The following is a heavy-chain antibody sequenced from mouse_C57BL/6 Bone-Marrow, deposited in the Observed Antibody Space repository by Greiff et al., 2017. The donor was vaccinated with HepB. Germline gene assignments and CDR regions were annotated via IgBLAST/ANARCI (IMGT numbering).Heavy chain of an antibody. D-gene: IGHD2-1*01. CDR2: INPYNGGT. V-gene: IGHV1-19*01. Sequence: VHVKQSGPVLVKPGASVKMSCKASGYTFTDYYMNWVKQSHGKSLEWIGVINPYNGGTSYNQKFKGKATLTVDKSSSTAYMELNSLTSEDSAVYYCARPLYYGFDYWGQGTTLTVSS. CDR3: ARPLYYGFDY. J-gene: IGHJ2*01. CDR1: GYTFTDYY.